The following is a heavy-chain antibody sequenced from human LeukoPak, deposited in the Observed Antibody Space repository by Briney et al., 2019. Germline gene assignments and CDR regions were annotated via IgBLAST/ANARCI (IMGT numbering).Heavy chain of an antibody. CDR3: ARRYFDSDGRSFDF. J-gene: IGHJ4*02. CDR1: GYTFRSYW. V-gene: IGHV5-51*01. CDR2: FYPGDSDT. Sequence: GESLKISCEGSGYTFRSYWIGWVRQRPGEGLEWMGIFYPGDSDTTYSPSFQGQVTISADKSINTAYLQWSSLKASDTAVYYCARRYFDSDGRSFDFWGQGTLVTVSS. D-gene: IGHD3-9*01.